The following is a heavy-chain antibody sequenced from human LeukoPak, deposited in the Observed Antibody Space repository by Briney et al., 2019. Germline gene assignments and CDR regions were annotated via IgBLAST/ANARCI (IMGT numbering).Heavy chain of an antibody. J-gene: IGHJ4*02. CDR2: IYSGGTI. CDR1: GFNVSSNY. CDR3: ARAPAIYASLAFDY. D-gene: IGHD5/OR15-5a*01. Sequence: GGSLRLSCAASGFNVSSNYMSWVRQDPGKGMEWVSVIYSGGTIYYADSVKGRFTISRDNSKNTVYLQMNSLRAEDTAVYYCARAPAIYASLAFDYWGQGTLVTVSS. V-gene: IGHV3-53*01.